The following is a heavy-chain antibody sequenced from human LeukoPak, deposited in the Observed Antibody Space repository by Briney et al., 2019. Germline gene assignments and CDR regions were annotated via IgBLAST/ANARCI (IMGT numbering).Heavy chain of an antibody. V-gene: IGHV4-39*07. CDR3: ARGRVVPASSI. Sequence: PSETLSLTCTVSGGSISSSSYYWGWIRQPPGKGLEWIGSIYYSGSTYYNPSLKSRVTISVDTSKNQFSLKLSSVTAADTAVYYCARGRVVPASSIWGQGTMVTVSS. CDR2: IYYSGST. D-gene: IGHD2-2*01. J-gene: IGHJ3*02. CDR1: GGSISSSSYY.